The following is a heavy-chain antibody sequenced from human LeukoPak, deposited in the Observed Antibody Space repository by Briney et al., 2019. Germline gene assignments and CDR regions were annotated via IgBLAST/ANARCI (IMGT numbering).Heavy chain of an antibody. J-gene: IGHJ2*01. Sequence: PGGFLRLSCAASGFTFSNNDFHWVRQVTGKGLEWVSAIGRGGDTYYPGSVKGRFTISRENARNSLYLQIDSLTVGDTAVYYCTREIVDSTSSNWFLDLWGRGTLVTVSS. CDR2: IGRGGDT. CDR3: TREIVDSTSSNWFLDL. D-gene: IGHD6-6*01. CDR1: GFTFSNND. V-gene: IGHV3-13*01.